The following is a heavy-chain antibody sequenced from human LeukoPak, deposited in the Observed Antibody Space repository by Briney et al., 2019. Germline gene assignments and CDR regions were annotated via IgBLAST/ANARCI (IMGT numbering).Heavy chain of an antibody. D-gene: IGHD6-13*01. J-gene: IGHJ5*02. V-gene: IGHV5-51*01. CDR2: IYPGDSDT. CDR1: GYSFTSYW. CDR3: ARRSYSSTYWFEP. Sequence: GESLKISSKSAGYSFTSYWIGWVRQMPGKSLQWRGMIYPGDSDTRYSPSFQGQVTISADKSISTAYLQWSSLKASDTAMYYCARRSYSSTYWFEPWGQGTLVTVSS.